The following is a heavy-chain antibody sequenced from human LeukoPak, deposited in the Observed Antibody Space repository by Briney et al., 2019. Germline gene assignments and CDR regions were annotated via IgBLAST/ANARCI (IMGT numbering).Heavy chain of an antibody. CDR2: INHSGST. D-gene: IGHD2-15*01. CDR3: ARGGYCSGGSCYPARGWFDP. J-gene: IGHJ5*02. CDR1: GGSFSGYY. Sequence: PSETLSLTCAVYGGSFSGYYWSWIRQPPGKGLEWIGEINHSGSTNYNPSLKSRVTISVDTSKNQFSLKLSSVTAADTAVYYCARGGYCSGGSCYPARGWFDPWGQGTLVTVSS. V-gene: IGHV4-34*01.